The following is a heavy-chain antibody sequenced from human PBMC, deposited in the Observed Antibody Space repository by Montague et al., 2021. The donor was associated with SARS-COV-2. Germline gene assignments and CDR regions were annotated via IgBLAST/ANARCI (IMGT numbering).Heavy chain of an antibody. D-gene: IGHD3-16*02. CDR1: GGSFSGYF. Sequence: SETLSLTCGVYGGSFSGYFWTWIRQPPGKGLEWTGEINDGGSVTYNPSLKNRLTMSVDTSKKQFSLNLTSVAAADMAVYYYARTSKMDDYVWGSYRFTAVDTWGQGTMVIVSS. CDR2: INDGGSV. J-gene: IGHJ3*02. V-gene: IGHV4-34*01. CDR3: ARTSKMDDYVWGSYRFTAVDT.